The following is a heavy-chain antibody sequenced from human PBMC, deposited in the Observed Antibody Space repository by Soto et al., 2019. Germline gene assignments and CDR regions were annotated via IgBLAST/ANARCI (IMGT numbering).Heavy chain of an antibody. J-gene: IGHJ6*02. CDR3: ARDGGWARPVANYYYGMDV. D-gene: IGHD6-19*01. V-gene: IGHV1-8*01. Sequence: GASVKVSCKASGYTFTSYDINWVRQATGQGLEWMGWMNPNSGNTGYAQKFQGRVTMTRNTSISTAYMELSSLRSEDTAVYYCARDGGWARPVANYYYGMDVWGQGTTVTVSS. CDR2: MNPNSGNT. CDR1: GYTFTSYD.